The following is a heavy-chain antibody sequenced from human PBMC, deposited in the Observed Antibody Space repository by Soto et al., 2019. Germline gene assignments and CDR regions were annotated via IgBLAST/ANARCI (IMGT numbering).Heavy chain of an antibody. V-gene: IGHV4-59*08. J-gene: IGHJ4*02. CDR1: GGSISSYF. Sequence: PSETLSHTWPLSGGSISSYFWIWIRQPPGKGLEWIGYIYYSGSTNYNPSLKSRVTISIDTSKNQFSLKLNSVTAADTAVYYCARHPSGYSYGIFDYWGQGTLVTVSS. D-gene: IGHD5-18*01. CDR3: ARHPSGYSYGIFDY. CDR2: IYYSGST.